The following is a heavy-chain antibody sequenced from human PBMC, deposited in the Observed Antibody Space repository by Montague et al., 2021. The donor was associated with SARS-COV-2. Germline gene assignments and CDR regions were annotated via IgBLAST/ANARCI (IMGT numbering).Heavy chain of an antibody. V-gene: IGHV4-61*02. Sequence: SETLSLTCTVSGGSISSGSYYRSWIRQPAGKGLEWIGRIYTSGSTNYNPSLKSRVTISVDTSKNQFSLKLSSVTAADTAVYYCARDGGIGDSGSNTWSYYYYGMDVWGQGTTVTVSS. D-gene: IGHD3-22*01. CDR1: GGSISSGSYY. J-gene: IGHJ6*02. CDR2: IYTSGST. CDR3: ARDGGIGDSGSNTWSYYYYGMDV.